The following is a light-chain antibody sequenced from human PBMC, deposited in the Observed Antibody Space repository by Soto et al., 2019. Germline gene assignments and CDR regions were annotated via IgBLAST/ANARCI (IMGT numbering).Light chain of an antibody. J-gene: IGKJ2*01. CDR1: QSISSW. V-gene: IGKV1-5*01. Sequence: DIQMTQSPSTLSVSVGDRVTITCRASQSISSWLAWYQQKPGKAPKLLIYDASSLESGVPSRFSGSGSGTEFTLTISSLQPHDFATYYCQQYNSYPVTFGQGTKLEIK. CDR2: DAS. CDR3: QQYNSYPVT.